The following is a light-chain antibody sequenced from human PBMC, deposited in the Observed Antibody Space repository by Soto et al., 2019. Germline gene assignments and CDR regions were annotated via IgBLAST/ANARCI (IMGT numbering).Light chain of an antibody. CDR3: LLSQSGAVV. Sequence: QTVVTQEPSLTVSPGGTVTLTCGSSTGAVTSGHCPNWFQQRPGQAPRTLIYDTSNKHSWTPAGFSGSLLGGKAALTLSGAQPEDEADYYCLLSQSGAVVFGGGTQLTVL. CDR2: DTS. J-gene: IGLJ2*01. V-gene: IGLV7-46*01. CDR1: TGAVTSGHC.